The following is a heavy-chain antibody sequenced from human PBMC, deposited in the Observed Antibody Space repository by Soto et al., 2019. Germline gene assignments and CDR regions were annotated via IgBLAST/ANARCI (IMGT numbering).Heavy chain of an antibody. CDR1: GFTFNNYA. Sequence: EVQLLESGGGLVQPGGSLRLSCAASGFTFNNYAMTWVRQAPGTGLEWVSAISGGGDTTSYADSVKGRFTVSRDGSKNTRYLQMSRLRAEDTALYYCAKGRGGAGSLTPRVDFWGQGTLVTVSS. V-gene: IGHV3-23*01. CDR2: ISGGGDTT. CDR3: AKGRGGAGSLTPRVDF. J-gene: IGHJ4*02. D-gene: IGHD3-10*01.